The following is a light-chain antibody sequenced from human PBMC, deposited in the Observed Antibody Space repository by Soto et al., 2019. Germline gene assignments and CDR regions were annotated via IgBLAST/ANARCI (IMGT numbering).Light chain of an antibody. V-gene: IGLV2-14*01. Sequence: QSALTQPASVSGSPGQSITISCTGTSSDVGGYNYVSWYQQHPGTAPKLMIYDVSNRPSGVSNRFSGSKSGNTASLTISGLQAEDEADYYCSSYTSSSTRFGTGTKLTVL. CDR3: SSYTSSSTR. CDR1: SSDVGGYNY. J-gene: IGLJ1*01. CDR2: DVS.